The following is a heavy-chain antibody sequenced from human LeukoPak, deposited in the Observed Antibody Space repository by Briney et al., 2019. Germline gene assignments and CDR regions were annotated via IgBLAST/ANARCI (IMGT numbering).Heavy chain of an antibody. Sequence: PGGSLRLSCAASGFTFSSYGMHWVRQAPGKGLEGVAFIRFDGSNKNYADSVKGRFTISRDNSKNTLYLQMNSLRAEDTAVYYCAKGVGATTNAFDIWGQGTMVTVSS. CDR1: GFTFSSYG. D-gene: IGHD1-26*01. V-gene: IGHV3-30*02. J-gene: IGHJ3*02. CDR2: IRFDGSNK. CDR3: AKGVGATTNAFDI.